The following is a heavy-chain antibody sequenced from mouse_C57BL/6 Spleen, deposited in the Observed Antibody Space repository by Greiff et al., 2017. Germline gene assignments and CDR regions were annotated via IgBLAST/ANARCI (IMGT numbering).Heavy chain of an antibody. CDR1: GYTFTSYW. J-gene: IGHJ1*03. Sequence: QVQLQQPGAELVRPGSSVKLSCKASGYTFTSYWMDWVKQRPGQGLEWIGNIYPSDSETHYNQKFKDKATLTVDKSSSTAYMQLSSLTSEDSAVYYCARRGNYEGYFDVWGTGTTVTVSS. CDR2: IYPSDSET. V-gene: IGHV1-61*01. CDR3: ARRGNYEGYFDV. D-gene: IGHD2-1*01.